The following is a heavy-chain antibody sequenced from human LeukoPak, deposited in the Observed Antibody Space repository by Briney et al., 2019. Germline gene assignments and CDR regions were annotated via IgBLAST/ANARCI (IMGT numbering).Heavy chain of an antibody. CDR3: ARGIDSASPPLGTFEI. J-gene: IGHJ3*02. CDR2: HSDYNGNT. V-gene: IGHV1-18*04. Sequence: ASVTVSCKASGYTFTSYGITWVRQAPGQGREWVGCHSDYNGNTNYEQKLQGRVTMTRDTSTSTVYMELRSLRSDDTAVYYCARGIDSASPPLGTFEIWGQGTMVTVSS. D-gene: IGHD1-26*01. CDR1: GYTFTSYG.